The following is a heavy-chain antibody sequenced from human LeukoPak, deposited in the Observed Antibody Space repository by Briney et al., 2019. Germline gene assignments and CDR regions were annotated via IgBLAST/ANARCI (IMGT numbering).Heavy chain of an antibody. J-gene: IGHJ3*02. CDR3: ARDVPSSNYDSSLRAFDI. Sequence: SETLSLTCTVSGGSISSGGYYWSWIRQHPGKGLEWIGYIYYSGSTYYNPSLKSRVTISVDTSKNQFSPKLSSVTAADTAVYYCARDVPSSNYDSSLRAFDIWGQGTMVTVSS. CDR1: GGSISSGGYY. D-gene: IGHD3-22*01. CDR2: IYYSGST. V-gene: IGHV4-31*03.